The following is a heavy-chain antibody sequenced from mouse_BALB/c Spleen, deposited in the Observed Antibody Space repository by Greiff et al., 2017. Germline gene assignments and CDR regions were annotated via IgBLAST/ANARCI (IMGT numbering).Heavy chain of an antibody. CDR1: GFSLSTSGMS. D-gene: IGHD2-4*01. J-gene: IGHJ3*01. CDR2: IWWNDDK. Sequence: QVTLKVCGPGILQPSQTLSLTCSFSGFSLSTSGMSVGWIRQPSGKGLEWLAHIWWNDDKYYNPALKSRLTISKDTSNNQVFLKIASVVTADTATYYCARNYDGFAYWGQGTLVTVSA. CDR3: ARNYDGFAY. V-gene: IGHV8-8*01.